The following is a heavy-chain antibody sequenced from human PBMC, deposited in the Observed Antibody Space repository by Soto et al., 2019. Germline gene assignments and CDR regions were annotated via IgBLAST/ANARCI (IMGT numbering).Heavy chain of an antibody. CDR3: AKSPRGEMATD. J-gene: IGHJ4*02. V-gene: IGHV1-18*01. CDR1: GYTFINYH. CDR2: INTYNGMT. D-gene: IGHD5-12*01. Sequence: QVQLVQSGGEVKKPGASVTVSCKASGYTFINYHITWGRQAPGQGLEWMAWINTYNGMTDYAQRFQGSVTITRDTSTSTAYMERRNLGSDDTAVYFCAKSPRGEMATDWGQGTLVTVSS.